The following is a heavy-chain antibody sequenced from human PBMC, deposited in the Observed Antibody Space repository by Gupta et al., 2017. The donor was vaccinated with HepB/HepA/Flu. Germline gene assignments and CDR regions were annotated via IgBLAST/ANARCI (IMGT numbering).Heavy chain of an antibody. CDR1: GFSLSTSGMC. CDR3: ARIQRVSSINFYHDY. D-gene: IGHD2-2*01. Sequence: QVTLRESGPALVKPTQTLTLTCAFSGFSLSTSGMCVSWIRQPPGKALEWLARIDWDDDKFYSTSLKTRLTISKDTSKNQVVLTLTNMDPVDTATYYCARIQRVSSINFYHDYWGQGMQVTVPS. J-gene: IGHJ4*02. CDR2: IDWDDDK. V-gene: IGHV2-70*17.